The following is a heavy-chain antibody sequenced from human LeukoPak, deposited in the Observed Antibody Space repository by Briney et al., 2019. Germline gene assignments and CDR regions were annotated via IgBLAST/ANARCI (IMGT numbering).Heavy chain of an antibody. D-gene: IGHD2-2*01. CDR3: SKWKAIVLVPAARSPIDY. V-gene: IGHV3-23*01. J-gene: IGHJ4*02. CDR2: ISGSGVTT. CDR1: GFTFSNYA. Sequence: GGSLRLSCAASGFTFSNYAMSWVRQAPGKGLEWVSAISGSGVTTYYADSVKGRFTISRDNSKHTLYLQMNSLRAEDTAVYYCSKWKAIVLVPAARSPIDYWGQGTLVTVSS.